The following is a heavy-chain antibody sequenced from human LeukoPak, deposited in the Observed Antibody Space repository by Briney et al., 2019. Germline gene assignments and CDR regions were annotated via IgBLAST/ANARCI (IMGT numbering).Heavy chain of an antibody. CDR3: ARLAAAVSNWFDP. CDR1: GFTVSSNY. Sequence: GGSLRLSCAASGFTVSSNYMSWVRQAQGKGLEWVSVIYSGGSTYYADSVKGRFTISRDNSKNTLYLQMNSLRAEDTAVYYCARLAAAVSNWFDPWGQGTLVTVSS. J-gene: IGHJ5*02. V-gene: IGHV3-66*01. D-gene: IGHD6-13*01. CDR2: IYSGGST.